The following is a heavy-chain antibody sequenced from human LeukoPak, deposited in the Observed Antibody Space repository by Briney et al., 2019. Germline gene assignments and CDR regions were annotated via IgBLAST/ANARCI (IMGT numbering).Heavy chain of an antibody. V-gene: IGHV4-59*11. D-gene: IGHD6-6*01. Sequence: KSSETLSLTCTVSGASISSHYWSWIRQPPGKGLECIAYISYSGSTNYNPPLKSRVTISVDTSKNQFSLKMISVTAADTAVYYCARAGGDISSSQDLDYWGQGTLVTVSS. CDR1: GASISSHY. CDR3: ARAGGDISSSQDLDY. J-gene: IGHJ4*02. CDR2: ISYSGST.